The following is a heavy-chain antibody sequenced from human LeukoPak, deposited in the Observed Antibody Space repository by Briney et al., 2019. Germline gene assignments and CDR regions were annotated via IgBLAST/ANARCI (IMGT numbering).Heavy chain of an antibody. D-gene: IGHD4-17*01. CDR2: IIPIFGIA. Sequence: SVKVSCKASGGTFSSYAISWVRQAPGQGLEWLGRIIPIFGIANYAQKFQGRVTITADKSTSTAYMELSSLRSEDTAVYYCAREGLRSFKWFDPWGQGTLVTVSS. CDR1: GGTFSSYA. V-gene: IGHV1-69*04. J-gene: IGHJ5*02. CDR3: AREGLRSFKWFDP.